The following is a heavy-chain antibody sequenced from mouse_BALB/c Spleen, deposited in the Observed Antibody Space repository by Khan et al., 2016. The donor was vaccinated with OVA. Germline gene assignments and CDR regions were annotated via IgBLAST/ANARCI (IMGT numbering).Heavy chain of an antibody. J-gene: IGHJ4*01. D-gene: IGHD2-3*01. CDR2: ISYSGST. CDR1: GYSITSDYA. Sequence: EVQLVESGPGLVKPSQSLSLTCTVTGYSITSDYAWNWIRQFPGNKLEWMGYISYSGSTNYNPSLKSRISITRDTSKNQFFLQLNSVTTEYTATDCCASDGSRYNYAMDYWGQGTSVTVSS. V-gene: IGHV3-2*02. CDR3: ASDGSRYNYAMDY.